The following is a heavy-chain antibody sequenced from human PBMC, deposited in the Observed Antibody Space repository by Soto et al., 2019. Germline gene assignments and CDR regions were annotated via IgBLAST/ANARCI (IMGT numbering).Heavy chain of an antibody. Sequence: ASVKVSCKASGYTFTSYYMHWVRQAPGQGPEWMGIINPSGGSTSYAQKFQGRVTMTRDTSTSTVYMELSSLRSEDTAVYYCARSFCSGGSCYPNDFDYWGQGTLVTVSS. V-gene: IGHV1-46*01. CDR2: INPSGGST. J-gene: IGHJ4*02. CDR1: GYTFTSYY. D-gene: IGHD2-15*01. CDR3: ARSFCSGGSCYPNDFDY.